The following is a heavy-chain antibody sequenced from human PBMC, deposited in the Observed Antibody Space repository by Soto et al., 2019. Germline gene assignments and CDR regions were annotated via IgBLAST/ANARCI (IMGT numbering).Heavy chain of an antibody. CDR1: GFTFSSYA. Sequence: GGSLRLSCAASGFTFSSYAMSWVRQAPGKGLEWVSAISGSGGSTYYADSVKGRFTISRDNSKNTLYLQMNSLRAEDTAVYYCAKDATLFPYSSSWPYFDYWGQGTLVTVSS. J-gene: IGHJ4*02. CDR2: ISGSGGST. D-gene: IGHD6-13*01. CDR3: AKDATLFPYSSSWPYFDY. V-gene: IGHV3-23*01.